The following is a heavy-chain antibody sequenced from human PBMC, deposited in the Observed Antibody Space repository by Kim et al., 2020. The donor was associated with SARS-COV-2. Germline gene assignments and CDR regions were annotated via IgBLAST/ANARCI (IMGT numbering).Heavy chain of an antibody. J-gene: IGHJ4*02. D-gene: IGHD5-18*01. CDR2: IYYSGST. CDR1: GGSISSSSYY. V-gene: IGHV4-39*01. Sequence: SETLSLTCTVSGGSISSSSYYWGWIRQPPGKGLEWIGSIYYSGSTYYNPSLKSRVTISVDTSKNQFSLKLSSVTAADTAVYYCARRLPEHSVDTAMDRMAPIDYWGQGTLVTVSS. CDR3: ARRLPEHSVDTAMDRMAPIDY.